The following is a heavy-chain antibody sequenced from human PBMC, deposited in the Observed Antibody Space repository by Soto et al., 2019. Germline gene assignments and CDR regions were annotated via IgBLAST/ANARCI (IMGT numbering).Heavy chain of an antibody. CDR3: ATNKEAYSSSWYY. Sequence: PSETLSITCTVSGGSISSSSYYWGWIRQPPGKGLEWIGSIYYSGSTYYNPSLKSRVTISVDTSKNQFSLKLSSVTAADTAVYYCATNKEAYSSSWYYWGQGTLVTVSS. CDR2: IYYSGST. D-gene: IGHD6-13*01. V-gene: IGHV4-39*01. CDR1: GGSISSSSYY. J-gene: IGHJ4*02.